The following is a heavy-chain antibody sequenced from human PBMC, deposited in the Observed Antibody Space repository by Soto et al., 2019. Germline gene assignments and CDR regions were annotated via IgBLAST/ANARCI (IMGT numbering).Heavy chain of an antibody. Sequence: GGSLRLSCSASGFTFSSYAMRWVRQAPGKGLEYVSAISSSEGSTYYADSVKGRFTISRDNAKKTVYLQMSSLRAEDTAVYYCASRGSAGIHFNSWGQGTLVTVSS. CDR2: ISSSEGST. CDR3: ASRGSAGIHFNS. CDR1: GFTFSSYA. D-gene: IGHD3-10*01. V-gene: IGHV3-64*04. J-gene: IGHJ4*02.